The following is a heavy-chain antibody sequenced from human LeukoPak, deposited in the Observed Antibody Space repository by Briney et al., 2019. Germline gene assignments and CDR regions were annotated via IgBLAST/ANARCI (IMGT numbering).Heavy chain of an antibody. CDR2: IRYDGSNK. Sequence: GGSLRLSCAASGFTFSSYGMHWVRQAPGKGLEWVAFIRYDGSNKYYADSVKGRFTISRDNSKNTLYLQMNSLRAEDTAVYYCAKDFGIAAAGIFDYWGQGTLVTVSS. D-gene: IGHD6-13*01. V-gene: IGHV3-30*02. CDR3: AKDFGIAAAGIFDY. CDR1: GFTFSSYG. J-gene: IGHJ4*02.